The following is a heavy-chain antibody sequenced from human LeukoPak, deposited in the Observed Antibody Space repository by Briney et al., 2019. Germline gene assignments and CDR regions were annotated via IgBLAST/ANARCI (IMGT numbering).Heavy chain of an antibody. J-gene: IGHJ3*01. CDR3: ARGRHYYESSDYYYEGDAFDV. V-gene: IGHV1-46*01. CDR1: GDTFSSYY. D-gene: IGHD3-22*01. Sequence: ASVKVCCKASGDTFSSYYMHWVRQAPGQGLEWMGIINPSGGSITYAQMFQGRVTMTGDMSTSTVYMELSRLRSEDTSVYYCARGRHYYESSDYYYEGDAFDVWGQGTMVTVSS. CDR2: INPSGGSI.